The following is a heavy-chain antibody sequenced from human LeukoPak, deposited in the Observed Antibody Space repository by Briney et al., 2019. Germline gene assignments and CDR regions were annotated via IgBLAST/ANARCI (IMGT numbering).Heavy chain of an antibody. D-gene: IGHD2-15*01. CDR3: ARVPGVYYDSATGYGSGWFDP. J-gene: IGHJ5*02. CDR1: GYSINNGYY. V-gene: IGHV4-38-2*02. Sequence: SETLSLTCIVSGYSINNGYYWGWIRQPPGRGPEWIGSIYHSGKTYYNPSLRSRAIISVDTSRNEFSLRVRSMTAADTAVYYCARVPGVYYDSATGYGSGWFDPWGQGSLVTVPS. CDR2: IYHSGKT.